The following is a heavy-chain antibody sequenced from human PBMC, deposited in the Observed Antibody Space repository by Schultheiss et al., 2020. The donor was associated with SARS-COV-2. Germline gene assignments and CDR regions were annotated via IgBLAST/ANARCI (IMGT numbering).Heavy chain of an antibody. CDR1: GGTFSSYA. CDR3: ARQSGSYSYYYYGMDV. CDR2: IIPIFGTA. V-gene: IGHV1-69*13. J-gene: IGHJ6*02. Sequence: SVKVSCKASGGTFSSYAISWVRQAPGQGLEWMGGIIPIFGTANYAQKFQGRVTITADESTNTAYMELSSLRSEDTAVYYCARQSGSYSYYYYGMDVWGQGTTVTVSS. D-gene: IGHD1-26*01.